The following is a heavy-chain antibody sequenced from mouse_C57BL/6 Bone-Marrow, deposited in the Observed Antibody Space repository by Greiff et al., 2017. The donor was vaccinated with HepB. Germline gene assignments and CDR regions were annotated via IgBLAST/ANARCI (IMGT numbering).Heavy chain of an antibody. D-gene: IGHD5-1*01. J-gene: IGHJ3*01. V-gene: IGHV1-19*01. CDR3: ARYGLPTSWFAY. CDR1: GYTFTDYY. Sequence: EVQLQQSGPVLVKPGASVKMSCKASGYTFTDYYMNWVKQSHGKSLEWIGVINPYNGGTSYNQKFKGKATLTVDKSSSTAYMELNSLTSEDSAVYYCARYGLPTSWFAYWGQGTLVTVSA. CDR2: INPYNGGT.